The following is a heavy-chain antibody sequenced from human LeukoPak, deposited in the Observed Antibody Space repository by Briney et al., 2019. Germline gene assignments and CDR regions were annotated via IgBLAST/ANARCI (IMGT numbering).Heavy chain of an antibody. V-gene: IGHV3-23*01. Sequence: PGGSLRFSCAASGFTFSSYEMNWVRQAPGKGLEWVSAISGSGGSTYYADSVKGRFTISRDNSKNTLYLQMNSLRAEDTAVYYCAKDAASMIVVVSFDYWGQGTLVTVSS. CDR2: ISGSGGST. J-gene: IGHJ4*02. CDR3: AKDAASMIVVVSFDY. D-gene: IGHD3-22*01. CDR1: GFTFSSYE.